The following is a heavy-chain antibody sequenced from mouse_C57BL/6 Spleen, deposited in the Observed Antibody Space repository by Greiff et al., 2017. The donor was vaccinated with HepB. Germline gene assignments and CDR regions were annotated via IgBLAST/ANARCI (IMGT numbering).Heavy chain of an antibody. D-gene: IGHD2-3*01. CDR1: GYSITSGYY. V-gene: IGHV3-6*01. Sequence: EVKLVESGPGLVKPSQSLSLTCSVTGYSITSGYYWNWIRQFPGNKLEWMGYISYDGSNNYNPSLKNRISITRDTSKNQFFLKLNSVTTEDTATYYCARDNDGYWYFDVWGTGTTVTVSS. CDR3: ARDNDGYWYFDV. CDR2: ISYDGSN. J-gene: IGHJ1*03.